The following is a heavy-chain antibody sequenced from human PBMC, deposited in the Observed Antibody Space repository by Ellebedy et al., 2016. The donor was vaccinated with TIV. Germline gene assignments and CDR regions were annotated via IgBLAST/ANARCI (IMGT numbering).Heavy chain of an antibody. Sequence: GGSLRLSCAASGFTFSSYSMNWVRQAPGKGLEWVSSISSSSSYIYYADSVKGRFTISRDNAKNSLYLQMNSLRAEDTAVYYCARDKTTTVTNDPIGYWGQGTLVTVSS. J-gene: IGHJ4*02. CDR2: ISSSSSYI. D-gene: IGHD4-17*01. V-gene: IGHV3-21*01. CDR1: GFTFSSYS. CDR3: ARDKTTTVTNDPIGY.